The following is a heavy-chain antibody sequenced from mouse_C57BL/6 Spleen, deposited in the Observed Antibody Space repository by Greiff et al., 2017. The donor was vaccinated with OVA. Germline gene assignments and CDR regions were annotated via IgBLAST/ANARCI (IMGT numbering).Heavy chain of an antibody. CDR3: ARETGTG. D-gene: IGHD4-1*01. J-gene: IGHJ1*03. V-gene: IGHV5-4*01. Sequence: EVHLVESGGGLVKPGGSLKLSCAASGFTFSSYAMSWVRQTPEKRLEWVATISDGGSYTYYPDNVKGRFTISRDNAKNNLYLQMSHLKSEDTAMYYCARETGTGWGTGTTVTVSS. CDR2: ISDGGSYT. CDR1: GFTFSSYA.